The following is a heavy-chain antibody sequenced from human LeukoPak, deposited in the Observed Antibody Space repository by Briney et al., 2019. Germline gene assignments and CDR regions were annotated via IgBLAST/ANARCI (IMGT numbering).Heavy chain of an antibody. V-gene: IGHV4-34*01. CDR1: GGSFSGYY. CDR2: INHSGST. Sequence: KTSETLSLTCAVYGGSFSGYYWIWIRQPPGKGLEWIGEINHSGSTNYNPSLKSRVTISVDTSKNQFSLKLSSVTAADTAVCYCARGRALITMVRGARTNWFDPWGQGTLVTVSS. CDR3: ARGRALITMVRGARTNWFDP. D-gene: IGHD3-10*01. J-gene: IGHJ5*02.